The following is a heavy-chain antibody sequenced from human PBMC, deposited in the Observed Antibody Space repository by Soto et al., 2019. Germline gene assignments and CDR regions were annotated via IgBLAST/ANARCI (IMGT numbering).Heavy chain of an antibody. CDR2: LSGSGGST. V-gene: IGHV3-23*01. Sequence: EVQLLESGGGLVQPGGSLRLSCAASGFHFRSYGMSWVRQAPGKGLEWVSGLSGSGGSTYYADSVKGRFTISREISNNTLYVQMNSLRAEDTAIYFCAKDPYYFGSWSSYNHTRFDYWGQGTLGIVSS. J-gene: IGHJ4*02. CDR1: GFHFRSYG. CDR3: AKDPYYFGSWSSYNHTRFDY. D-gene: IGHD3-10*01.